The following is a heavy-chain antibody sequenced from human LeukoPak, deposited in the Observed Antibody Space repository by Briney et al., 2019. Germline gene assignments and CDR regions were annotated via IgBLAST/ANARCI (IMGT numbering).Heavy chain of an antibody. CDR2: IYYSGST. CDR3: ARARPYDFWSGYPY. V-gene: IGHV4-59*01. J-gene: IGHJ4*02. Sequence: SETLSLTCTVSGGSISSYYWSWIRQPPGKGLEWIGYIYYSGSTNYNPSLKSRVTISVDTSKNQFSLMLSSVTAADTAVYYCARARPYDFWSGYPYWGQGTLVTVSS. D-gene: IGHD3-3*01. CDR1: GGSISSYY.